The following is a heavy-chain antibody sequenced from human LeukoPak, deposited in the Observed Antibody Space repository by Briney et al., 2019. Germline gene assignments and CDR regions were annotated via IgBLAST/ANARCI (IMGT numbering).Heavy chain of an antibody. J-gene: IGHJ4*02. Sequence: SETLSLTRTVSGGSISSSSYYWGWIRQPPGTGLEWIGSIYYSGSTYYNPSLKSRVTISVDTSKNQFSLKLSSVTAADTAVYYCARGDDILTGLFDYWGQGTLVTVSS. V-gene: IGHV4-39*01. CDR2: IYYSGST. D-gene: IGHD3-9*01. CDR1: GGSISSSSYY. CDR3: ARGDDILTGLFDY.